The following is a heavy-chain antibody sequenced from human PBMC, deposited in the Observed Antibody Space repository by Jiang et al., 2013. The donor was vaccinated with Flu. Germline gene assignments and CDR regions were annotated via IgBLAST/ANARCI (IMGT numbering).Heavy chain of an antibody. V-gene: IGHV4-30-2*01. CDR1: GGSISSGGYS. D-gene: IGHD2-2*02. Sequence: GLVKPSQTLSLTCAVSGGSISSGGYSWSWIRQPPGKGLEWIGYIYHSGSTYYNPSLKSRVTISVDRSKNQFSLKLSSVTAADTAVYYCARVVPAAIMENWFDPWGQGTLVTVSS. J-gene: IGHJ5*02. CDR2: IYHSGST. CDR3: ARVVPAAIMENWFDP.